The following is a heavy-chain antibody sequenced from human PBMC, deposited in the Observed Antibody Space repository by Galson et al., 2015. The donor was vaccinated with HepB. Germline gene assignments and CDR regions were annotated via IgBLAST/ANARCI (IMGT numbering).Heavy chain of an antibody. CDR2: IWYDGSNK. Sequence: SLRLSCAASGFTFSSYGMHWVRQAPGKGLEWVAVIWYDGSNKYYADSVKGRFTISRDNSKNTLYLQMNSLRAEDTAVYYCARESGPGGRYYFDYWGQGTLVTVSS. D-gene: IGHD3-16*01. CDR3: ARESGPGGRYYFDY. J-gene: IGHJ4*02. V-gene: IGHV3-33*08. CDR1: GFTFSSYG.